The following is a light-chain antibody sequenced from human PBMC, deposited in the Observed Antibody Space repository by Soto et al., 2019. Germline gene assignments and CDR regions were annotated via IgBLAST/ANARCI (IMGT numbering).Light chain of an antibody. Sequence: IVLTQSPATMSLSPGERATLSCGASERVSSSYVAWYQMKAGLAPRLLIHDASTRASGIPDRFRGSKSGTDFTLTIRGLEPEDAALYYCQQYRSSPITFGQGTRLEIK. V-gene: IGKV3D-20*01. CDR1: ERVSSSY. J-gene: IGKJ5*01. CDR2: DAS. CDR3: QQYRSSPIT.